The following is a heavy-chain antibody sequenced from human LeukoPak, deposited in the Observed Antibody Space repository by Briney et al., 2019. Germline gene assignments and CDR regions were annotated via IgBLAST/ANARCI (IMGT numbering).Heavy chain of an antibody. D-gene: IGHD2-2*01. Sequence: SETLSLTCTVSGGSISSHYWSWIRQPPGKGLEWIGYIYYSGSTNYNPSLKSRVTISVDTSKNQFSLKLSSVTAADTAVYYCARNGGGYCSSTSCYRPIEFDPWGQGTLVTVSS. J-gene: IGHJ5*02. V-gene: IGHV4-59*11. CDR2: IYYSGST. CDR3: ARNGGGYCSSTSCYRPIEFDP. CDR1: GGSISSHY.